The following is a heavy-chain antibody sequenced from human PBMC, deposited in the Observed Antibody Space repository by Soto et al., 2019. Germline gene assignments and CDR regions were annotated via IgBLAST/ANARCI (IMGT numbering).Heavy chain of an antibody. CDR2: ISGSGGST. V-gene: IGHV3-23*01. CDR3: ARSLWAVAGPFDY. J-gene: IGHJ4*02. D-gene: IGHD6-19*01. Sequence: PGGSLRLSCAASGLTFSSYAMSWVRQAPGKGLEWVSAISGSGGSTYYADSVKGRFTISRDNSKNTLYLQMNSLRAEDTAVYYCARSLWAVAGPFDYWGQGTLVTVSS. CDR1: GLTFSSYA.